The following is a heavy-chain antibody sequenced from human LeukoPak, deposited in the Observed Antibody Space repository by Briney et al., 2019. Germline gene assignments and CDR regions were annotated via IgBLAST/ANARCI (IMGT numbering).Heavy chain of an antibody. CDR3: ARVQLSAEGGELDP. J-gene: IGHJ5*02. CDR2: IRSDRVTT. CDR1: GFTFSNYA. V-gene: IGHV3-23*01. Sequence: GGSLRLSCAASGFTFSNYAMSWVRQAPGKGLEWVSAIRSDRVTTYCADSVKGRFTISRDNSKRTLYLEMKSLRADDTAVYYCARVQLSAEGGELDPWGQGTLVTVSS. D-gene: IGHD1-1*01.